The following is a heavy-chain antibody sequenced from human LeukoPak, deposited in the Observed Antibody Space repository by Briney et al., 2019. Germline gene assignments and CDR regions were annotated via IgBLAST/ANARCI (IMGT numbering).Heavy chain of an antibody. CDR1: GFTFNNYA. CDR2: ISGSGGST. CDR3: AKRSSIAFFDY. D-gene: IGHD6-6*01. Sequence: PGGSLRLSCAVSGFTFNNYAMSWVRQAPGKGLDWVSGISGSGGSTYYADSVKGRFTISRDNSKNTLYLQMNSLRAEDTAVYYCAKRSSIAFFDYWGQGTLVTVSS. J-gene: IGHJ4*02. V-gene: IGHV3-23*01.